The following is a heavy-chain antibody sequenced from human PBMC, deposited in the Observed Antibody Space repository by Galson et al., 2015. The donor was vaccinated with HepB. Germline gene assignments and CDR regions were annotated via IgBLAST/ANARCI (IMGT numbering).Heavy chain of an antibody. Sequence: SVKVSCKASGGTFSSYAISWVRQAPGQGLEWMGGIIPIFGTANYAQKFQGRVTITADESTSTAYMELSSLRSEDTAVYYCARFLWNIVVVPAAKYYYYGMDVWGQGTTVTVSS. CDR2: IIPIFGTA. CDR3: ARFLWNIVVVPAAKYYYYGMDV. J-gene: IGHJ6*02. V-gene: IGHV1-69*13. CDR1: GGTFSSYA. D-gene: IGHD2-2*01.